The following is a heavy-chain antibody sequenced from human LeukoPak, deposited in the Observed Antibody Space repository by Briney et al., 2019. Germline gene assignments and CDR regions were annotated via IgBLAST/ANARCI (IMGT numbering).Heavy chain of an antibody. CDR3: ASEDYYDSSGPFPFDY. D-gene: IGHD3-22*01. Sequence: GGSLRLSCAASGFTFSSYGMHWVSQAPGKGLEWVAFIQYDGSKKYYADSVKGRFTISRDNAKNSLYLQMNSLRAEDTAVYYCASEDYYDSSGPFPFDYWGQGTPVTVSS. J-gene: IGHJ4*02. V-gene: IGHV3-30*02. CDR2: IQYDGSKK. CDR1: GFTFSSYG.